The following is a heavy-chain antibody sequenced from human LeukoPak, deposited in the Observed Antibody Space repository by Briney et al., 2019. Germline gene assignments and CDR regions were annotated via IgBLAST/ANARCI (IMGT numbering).Heavy chain of an antibody. J-gene: IGHJ4*02. Sequence: SDTLSLPCSVSGGFISSYYGSWIRQPPGKGLEWIGYIYYSGSTNYNPSLKSRVTISVDTSKNQFSLKLSSVTAADTAVYYCAREAYDSSGYYYVFDYWGQGTLVTVSS. D-gene: IGHD3-22*01. CDR1: GGFISSYY. CDR3: AREAYDSSGYYYVFDY. CDR2: IYYSGST. V-gene: IGHV4-59*01.